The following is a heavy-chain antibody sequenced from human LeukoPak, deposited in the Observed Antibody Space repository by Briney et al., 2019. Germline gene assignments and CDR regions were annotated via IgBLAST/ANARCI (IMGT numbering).Heavy chain of an antibody. CDR2: IYYSGST. J-gene: IGHJ5*02. CDR3: VRGVDL. V-gene: IGHV4-59*08. CDR1: GGSISSYY. Sequence: PSETLSLTCTVSGGSISSYYWSWIRQPPGKGLEWIGYIYYSGSTNYNPSLKSRVTISVDTSKNRFSLKLSSVTPADTAVYFCVRGVDLWGQGTLVTVSS.